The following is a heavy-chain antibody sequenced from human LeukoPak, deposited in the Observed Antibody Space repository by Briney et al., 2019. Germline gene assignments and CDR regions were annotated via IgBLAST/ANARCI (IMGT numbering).Heavy chain of an antibody. D-gene: IGHD4/OR15-4a*01. V-gene: IGHV3-30*02. Sequence: GGSLRLSCAASGFSFSSYGMHWVRQAPGKGLEWVAFTRNDESNKYHADSVKGRFTISRDNSKNTLYLQMNNLRADDTAVYYCVKKGQADDYGNPDWGQGALVTVSP. CDR3: VKKGQADDYGNPD. CDR2: TRNDESNK. CDR1: GFSFSSYG. J-gene: IGHJ4*02.